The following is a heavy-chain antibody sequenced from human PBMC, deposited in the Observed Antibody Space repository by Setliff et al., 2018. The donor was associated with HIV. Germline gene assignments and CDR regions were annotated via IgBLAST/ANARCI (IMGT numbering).Heavy chain of an antibody. CDR1: GYTFNIYA. D-gene: IGHD3-16*01. CDR2: INTKTAYP. Sequence: ASVKVSCKASGYTFNIYAINWVRQAPGQGLEWMGWINTKTAYPMYARDFTGHFVFSLDTSLTTAFLQINSLKAGDTAMYYCAKVGDNADGLDYWGQGAMVTVSS. J-gene: IGHJ4*02. V-gene: IGHV7-4-1*02. CDR3: AKVGDNADGLDY.